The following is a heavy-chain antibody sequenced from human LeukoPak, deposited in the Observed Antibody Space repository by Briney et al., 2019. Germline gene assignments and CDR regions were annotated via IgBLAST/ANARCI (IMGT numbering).Heavy chain of an antibody. CDR1: GFTVTSNF. J-gene: IGHJ4*02. CDR2: IHSGGTT. D-gene: IGHD3-10*01. Sequence: GGSLRRSCAASGFTVTSNFMSWVRQAPGKGLEWVSVIHSGGTTYYSDSVKGRFTISRDISKNALFLQMNSLRGDDTAVYYCAGSAITNLDSWGQGNLVTVSS. V-gene: IGHV3-66*01. CDR3: AGSAITNLDS.